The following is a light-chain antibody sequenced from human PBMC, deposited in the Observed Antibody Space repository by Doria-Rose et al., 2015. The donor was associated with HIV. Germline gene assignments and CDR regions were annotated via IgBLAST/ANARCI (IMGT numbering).Light chain of an antibody. Sequence: VSVSPGQTASITCSGDKLGDKYACWYQQKPGQSPVVVLYQDNKRPPGIPEQFSGSNSGNTATLTISGTQAMDEAAYYCQAWDSTTAVFGGGTKLTVL. CDR3: QAWDSTTAV. CDR1: KLGDKY. J-gene: IGLJ2*01. CDR2: QDN. V-gene: IGLV3-1*01.